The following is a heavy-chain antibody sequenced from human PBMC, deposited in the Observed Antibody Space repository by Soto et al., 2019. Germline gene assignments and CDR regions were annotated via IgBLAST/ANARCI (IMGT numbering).Heavy chain of an antibody. V-gene: IGHV3-33*01. Sequence: GGSLRLSCAASGFTFSSYGMHWVRQAPGKGLEWVAVIWYDGSNKYYADSVKGRFTISRDNSKNTLYLQMNSLRAEDTAVYYCAREIPDPSYSSSWYYPRGYFDYWGQGTLVTVSS. CDR3: AREIPDPSYSSSWYYPRGYFDY. D-gene: IGHD6-13*01. CDR2: IWYDGSNK. CDR1: GFTFSSYG. J-gene: IGHJ4*02.